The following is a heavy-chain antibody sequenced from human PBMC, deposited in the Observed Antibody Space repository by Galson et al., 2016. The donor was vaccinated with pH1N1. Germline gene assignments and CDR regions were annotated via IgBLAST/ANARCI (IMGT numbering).Heavy chain of an antibody. Sequence: QSGAEVKKAGESLKISCKGSGYTFTTYWIAWVRQMPGKGLEWMGIVYPPDSDTRYSPSFEGQVTISADKSISTAYLQWSSLKASDTAVYYCARPDYVDVDLDDWYFDLWGRCTLVTVSS. J-gene: IGHJ2*01. D-gene: IGHD4-17*01. CDR3: ARPDYVDVDLDDWYFDL. CDR1: GYTFTTYW. V-gene: IGHV5-51*03. CDR2: VYPPDSDT.